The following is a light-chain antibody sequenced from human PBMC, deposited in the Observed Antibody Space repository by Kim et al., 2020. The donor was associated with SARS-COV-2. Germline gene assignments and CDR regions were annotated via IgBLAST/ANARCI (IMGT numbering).Light chain of an antibody. CDR3: QQYNYWPT. Sequence: SVSPGERATLSCRASRSVSSNLAWYQQKPGQAPRLLINGASTRATGIPARFSGSGSGTEFTLTISSLQSEDFAVYYCQQYNYWPTFGQGTKVDIK. J-gene: IGKJ1*01. V-gene: IGKV3-15*01. CDR2: GAS. CDR1: RSVSSN.